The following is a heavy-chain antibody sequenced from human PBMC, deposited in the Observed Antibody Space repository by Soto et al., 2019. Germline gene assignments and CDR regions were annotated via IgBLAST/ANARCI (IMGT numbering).Heavy chain of an antibody. CDR1: GGTFSSYA. J-gene: IGHJ3*02. CDR2: IIPIFGTA. V-gene: IGHV1-69*13. CDR3: ARAGWLYYYDSSGSAKQGAFDI. Sequence: SVKVSCKASGGTFSSYAISWVRQAPGQGLEWMGGIIPIFGTANYAQKFQGRVTITADESTSTAYMELSSLRSEDTAVYYCARAGWLYYYDSSGSAKQGAFDIWGQ. D-gene: IGHD3-22*01.